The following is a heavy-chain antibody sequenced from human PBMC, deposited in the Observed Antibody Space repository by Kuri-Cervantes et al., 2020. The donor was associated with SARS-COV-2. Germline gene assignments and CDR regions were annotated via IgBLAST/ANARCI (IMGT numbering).Heavy chain of an antibody. Sequence: ASVKDSCKASGYTFTSYDINWVRQATGQGLEWMGWMNHNSGNTGYAQKFQGRVTITRNTSISTAYMELSSLRSEDTAVYYCASRRGVLAYNDVFDIWGQGTLVTVSS. CDR3: ASRRGVLAYNDVFDI. V-gene: IGHV1-8*03. CDR1: GYTFTSYD. D-gene: IGHD3-10*01. CDR2: MNHNSGNT. J-gene: IGHJ4*02.